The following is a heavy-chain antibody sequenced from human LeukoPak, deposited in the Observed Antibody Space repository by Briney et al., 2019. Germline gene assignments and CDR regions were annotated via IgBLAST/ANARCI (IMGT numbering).Heavy chain of an antibody. CDR3: ARHVDSSGSYYANWFDP. CDR1: GGSISSYY. CDR2: IYYSGST. D-gene: IGHD3-22*01. V-gene: IGHV4-59*08. J-gene: IGHJ5*02. Sequence: SETLSLTCTVSGGSISSYYWSWIRQPPGKGLEWIGYIYYSGSTNYNPSLKSRVTISVDTSKNQFSLKLSSVTAADTAVYYCARHVDSSGSYYANWFDPWGQGTLVTVSS.